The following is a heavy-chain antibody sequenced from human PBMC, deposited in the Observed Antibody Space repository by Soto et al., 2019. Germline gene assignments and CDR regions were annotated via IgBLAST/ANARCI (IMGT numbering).Heavy chain of an antibody. CDR1: GGSFSGYY. V-gene: IGHV4-34*01. Sequence: VQLRQWGAGLLKPSETLSLTCAVYGGSFSGYYWSWIRQPPGKGLEWIGEINHSGSTNYNPSLKSRVTISVDTSKNQFSLKLSSVTAADTAVYYCARAEGTLAAAGMGYYFDYWGQGTLVTVSS. J-gene: IGHJ4*02. D-gene: IGHD6-13*01. CDR3: ARAEGTLAAAGMGYYFDY. CDR2: INHSGST.